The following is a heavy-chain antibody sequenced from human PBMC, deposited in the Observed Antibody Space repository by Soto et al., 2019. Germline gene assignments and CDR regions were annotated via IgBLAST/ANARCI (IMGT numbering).Heavy chain of an antibody. Sequence: GGSLRLSCAASGFTFSSYSMNWVRQAPGKGLEWVSSISSSSSYIYYADSVKGRFTISRDNAKNSLYLQMNSLRAEDTAVYYCARDLEMATITPDYWGQGTLVTVSS. V-gene: IGHV3-21*01. CDR2: ISSSSSYI. CDR3: ARDLEMATITPDY. J-gene: IGHJ4*02. D-gene: IGHD5-12*01. CDR1: GFTFSSYS.